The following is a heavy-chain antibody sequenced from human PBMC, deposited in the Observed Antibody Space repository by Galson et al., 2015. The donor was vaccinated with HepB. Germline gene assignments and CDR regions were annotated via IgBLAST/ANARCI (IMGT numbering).Heavy chain of an antibody. Sequence: SLRLSCAASGFTFDDYATHWVRHAPGKGLEWVSGISWKSATIGYADSVKGRFTISRDNPKNSLYLQMNSLRVEDTALYYCARGGSSSWFPNFDYWGQGTLVTVSS. V-gene: IGHV3-9*01. CDR3: ARGGSSSWFPNFDY. D-gene: IGHD6-13*01. J-gene: IGHJ4*02. CDR1: GFTFDDYA. CDR2: ISWKSATI.